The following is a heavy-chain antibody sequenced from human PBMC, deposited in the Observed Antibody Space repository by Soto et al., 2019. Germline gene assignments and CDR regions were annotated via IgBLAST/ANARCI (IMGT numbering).Heavy chain of an antibody. CDR2: ISYDGSDK. V-gene: IGHV3-30*18. CDR3: AKALGELSTERYDD. D-gene: IGHD3-16*02. Sequence: QVQLVESGGGVVQPGRSLRLSCAASGFTFSSYAMHWVRQAPGKGLEWVAVISYDGSDKYYADSVKGRFTISRDNSKNTLNLQMNSLRADDTAVYYCAKALGELSTERYDDWGQGTLITVSS. J-gene: IGHJ4*02. CDR1: GFTFSSYA.